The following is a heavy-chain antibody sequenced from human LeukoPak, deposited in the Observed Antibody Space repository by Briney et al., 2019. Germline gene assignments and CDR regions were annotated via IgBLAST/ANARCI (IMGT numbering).Heavy chain of an antibody. CDR1: GFTFSTYV. Sequence: GGSLRLSCAASGFTFSTYVMSWVRQAPGKGLEWVSVISGSGGSTYYADSVKGRFTISRDNSKNTLYLQMNSLRAEDTAVYYCAKEVKQWLSDSYFDYWGQGTLVTVSS. CDR3: AKEVKQWLSDSYFDY. D-gene: IGHD6-19*01. J-gene: IGHJ4*02. CDR2: ISGSGGST. V-gene: IGHV3-23*01.